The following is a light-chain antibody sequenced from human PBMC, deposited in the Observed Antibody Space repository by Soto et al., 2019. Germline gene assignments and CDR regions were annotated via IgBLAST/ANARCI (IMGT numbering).Light chain of an antibody. CDR1: QSVSSSY. CDR2: GAS. J-gene: IGKJ4*01. Sequence: EIVLTQSPGTLSLFPGERATLSCRASQSVSSSYLAWYQQKPGQAPRLLIYGASSRATGIPDRFSGSGSGTDFTLTISRREPEDFAVYYCQQYGSSPLTFGGGTKVEIK. CDR3: QQYGSSPLT. V-gene: IGKV3-20*01.